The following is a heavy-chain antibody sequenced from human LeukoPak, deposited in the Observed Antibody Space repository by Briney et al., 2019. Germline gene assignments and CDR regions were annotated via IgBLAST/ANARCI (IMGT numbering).Heavy chain of an antibody. D-gene: IGHD2-2*01. CDR2: IYLGGST. CDR1: GFTVSSNY. CDR3: ARYPSHYYEMDV. Sequence: AGSLRLSCAVSGFTVSSNYMSWVRQAAGKVLEWDSFIYLGGSTYYADSAKGRLTISRDNSKNTLYLQMNGLRAKDRAVYYCARYPSHYYEMDVWGKGNTVTVSS. J-gene: IGHJ6*04. V-gene: IGHV3-66*02.